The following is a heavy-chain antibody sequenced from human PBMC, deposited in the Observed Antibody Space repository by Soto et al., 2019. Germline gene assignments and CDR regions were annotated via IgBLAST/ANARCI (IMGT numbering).Heavy chain of an antibody. CDR2: IYYSGST. J-gene: IGHJ5*02. Sequence: SETLSLTCTVSGGSISSYYWSWIRQPPGKGLEWIGYIYYSGSTNYNPSLKSRVTISVDTTKNQFSLKLSSVTAADTAVYYCARDPYGSGSYDWFDPWGQGTLVTVSS. CDR3: ARDPYGSGSYDWFDP. CDR1: GGSISSYY. D-gene: IGHD3-10*01. V-gene: IGHV4-59*01.